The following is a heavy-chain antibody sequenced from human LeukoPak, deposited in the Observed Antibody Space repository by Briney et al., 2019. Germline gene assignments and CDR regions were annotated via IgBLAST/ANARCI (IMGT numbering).Heavy chain of an antibody. CDR2: INPNSGGT. J-gene: IGHJ5*02. CDR3: ARGVYGDYGRMYNWFDP. Sequence: ASVKVSCKASGYTFTGYYMHWVRQAPGQGLEWMGWINPNSGGTNYAQKFQGRVTMTRDTSISTAYMELSRLRSDDTAVYYCARGVYGDYGRMYNWFDPWAREPWSPSPQ. CDR1: GYTFTGYY. D-gene: IGHD4-17*01. V-gene: IGHV1-2*02.